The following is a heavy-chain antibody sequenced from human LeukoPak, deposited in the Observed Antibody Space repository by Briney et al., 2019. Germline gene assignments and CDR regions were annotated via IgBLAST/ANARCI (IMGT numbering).Heavy chain of an antibody. V-gene: IGHV3-15*01. J-gene: IGHJ1*01. CDR2: IKSKTDGGTT. CDR3: TTDKINEI. CDR1: GFSFSNAW. Sequence: PGGSLRLSCAASGFSFSNAWLSWVRQAPGKGLEWVGRIKSKTDGGTTDYGAPVKGRFTISRDDSENTLHLQMNSLKTEDTAVYYCTTDKINEIRGQGILVTVSS. D-gene: IGHD2-8*01.